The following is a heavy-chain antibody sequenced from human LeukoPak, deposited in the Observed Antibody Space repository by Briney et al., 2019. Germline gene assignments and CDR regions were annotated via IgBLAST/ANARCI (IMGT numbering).Heavy chain of an antibody. CDR1: GDXISTYY. CDR3: ARTLAGRHFDY. Sequence: SETLSLTCTVSGDXISTYYWSWIRQPAGRGLEWIGRVYFTGSANYNPSLNSRVTMSIDTSKNQFSLNLSSVTAADTAVYYCARTLAGRHFDYWGQGALVTVS. CDR2: VYFTGSA. V-gene: IGHV4-4*07. D-gene: IGHD6-19*01. J-gene: IGHJ4*02.